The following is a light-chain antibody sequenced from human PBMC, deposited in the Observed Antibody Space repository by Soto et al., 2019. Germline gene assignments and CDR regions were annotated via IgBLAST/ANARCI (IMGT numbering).Light chain of an antibody. CDR3: QVWDSTSDHVV. V-gene: IGLV3-21*04. CDR2: YDN. CDR1: NIGSQG. J-gene: IGLJ2*01. Sequence: SYELTQPPSVSVAPGKTARITCGGNNIGSQGVHWYQQKPGQAPVLVIFYDNDRPSGIPARFSGSNSGNTATLTISRVEAGDEADYFCQVWDSTSDHVVFGGGTQLTVL.